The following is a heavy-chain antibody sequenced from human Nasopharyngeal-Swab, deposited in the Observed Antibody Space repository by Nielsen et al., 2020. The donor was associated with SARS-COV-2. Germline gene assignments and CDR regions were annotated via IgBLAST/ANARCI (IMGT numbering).Heavy chain of an antibody. J-gene: IGHJ6*03. CDR3: AKYYGDYPYYYYYMDV. V-gene: IGHV3-23*01. D-gene: IGHD4-17*01. CDR1: GFTFSSYA. CDR2: ISGSGGST. Sequence: GGSLRLFWGASGFTFSSYAMSWVRQAPGKGLEWVSAISGSGGSTYYADSVKGRFTISRDNSKNTLYLQMNSLRAEDTAVYYCAKYYGDYPYYYYYMDVWGKGTTVTVSS.